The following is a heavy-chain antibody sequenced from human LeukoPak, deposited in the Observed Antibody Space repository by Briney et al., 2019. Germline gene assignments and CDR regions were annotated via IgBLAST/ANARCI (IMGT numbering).Heavy chain of an antibody. CDR3: ATRGRGSSRYGSGSYFSY. Sequence: GGSLRLSCAASGFTFSSHSMNWVRQAPGKGLEWVSYISSSSSTIYYADSVKGRFTISRDNAKNSLYLQMNSLRAEDTAVYYCATRGRGSSRYGSGSYFSYWGQGTLVTVSS. CDR1: GFTFSSHS. J-gene: IGHJ4*02. D-gene: IGHD3-10*01. CDR2: ISSSSSTI. V-gene: IGHV3-48*01.